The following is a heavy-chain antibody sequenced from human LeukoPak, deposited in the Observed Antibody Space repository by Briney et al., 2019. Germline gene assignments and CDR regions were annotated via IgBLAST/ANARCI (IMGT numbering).Heavy chain of an antibody. CDR2: IWRTGDWT. Sequence: GESLRLSCAASGITLSGYVMSWVRQAPGKGPEWVAAIWRTGDWTHYVDSVKGRFTISRDNSKNTLYLQMNRLRVADTAIYYCAKDRHDYGDYAFDSWGQGTLVTVSS. V-gene: IGHV3-23*05. J-gene: IGHJ4*02. CDR1: GITLSGYV. D-gene: IGHD4-17*01. CDR3: AKDRHDYGDYAFDS.